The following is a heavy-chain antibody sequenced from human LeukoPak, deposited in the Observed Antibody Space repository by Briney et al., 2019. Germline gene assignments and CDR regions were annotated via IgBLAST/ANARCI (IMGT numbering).Heavy chain of an antibody. D-gene: IGHD6-13*01. Sequence: PGGSLRLSCAASGFTFGDYYMSWIRQAPGKGLEWVSYISSSGSTIYYADSVKGRFTISRDNAKNSLYLQMNSLRAEDTAVYYCAREIAAADTIDYWGQGTLVTVSS. CDR2: ISSSGSTI. V-gene: IGHV3-11*04. J-gene: IGHJ4*02. CDR1: GFTFGDYY. CDR3: AREIAAADTIDY.